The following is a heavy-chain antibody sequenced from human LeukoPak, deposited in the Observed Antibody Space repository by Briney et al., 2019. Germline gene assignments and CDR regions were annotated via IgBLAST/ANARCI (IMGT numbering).Heavy chain of an antibody. CDR1: GGSISSSSYY. CDR3: ARHHRRDSSGWGARWFDP. J-gene: IGHJ5*02. CDR2: IFYSGNT. V-gene: IGHV4-39*01. Sequence: PSETLSLTCTVSGGSISSSSYYWGWIRQPPGKGLEWIGSIFYSGNTYYNPSLKSRVTISVDTSKNHFSLKLSSVTAADTAVYYCARHHRRDSSGWGARWFDPWGQGTLVTVSS. D-gene: IGHD6-19*01.